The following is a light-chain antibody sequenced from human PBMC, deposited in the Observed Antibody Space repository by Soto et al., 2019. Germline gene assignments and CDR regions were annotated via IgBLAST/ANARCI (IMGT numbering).Light chain of an antibody. CDR3: KQYGGSPIT. Sequence: IVLTQSPGTLSLSPGERVTLSCRASQSVTTRLAWYQHKPGQAPRLLMSGAYSRASGVQVRFSGSGSGTDFTLTISRLEPEDFALYYCKQYGGSPITFGLGTRLEI. CDR2: GAY. CDR1: QSVTTR. J-gene: IGKJ5*01. V-gene: IGKV3-20*01.